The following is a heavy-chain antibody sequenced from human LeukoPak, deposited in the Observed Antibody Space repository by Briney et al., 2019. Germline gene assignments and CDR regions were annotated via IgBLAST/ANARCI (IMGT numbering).Heavy chain of an antibody. CDR3: ARAPLHLAMYHYFDY. V-gene: IGHV3-21*01. J-gene: IGHJ4*02. D-gene: IGHD2-2*01. CDR1: GFTFSTYT. Sequence: GGSLRLSCAASGFTFSTYTITWVRQAPGKGLEWVSSISSSSSYIYYADSMKGRFTISRDNSKNTLYLQMNSLRAEDTAVYYCARAPLHLAMYHYFDYWGQGTLVTVSS. CDR2: ISSSSSYI.